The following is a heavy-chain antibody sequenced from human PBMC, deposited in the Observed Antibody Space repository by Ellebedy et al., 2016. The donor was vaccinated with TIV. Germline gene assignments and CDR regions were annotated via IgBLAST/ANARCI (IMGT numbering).Heavy chain of an antibody. CDR2: INHSGST. J-gene: IGHJ3*02. CDR3: ARVPSLWFGEREAFDI. CDR1: GGSFSGYY. Sequence: SETLSLXCAVYGGSFSGYYWSWIRQPPGKGLEWIGEINHSGSTNYNPSLKSRVTISVDTSKNQFSLKLSSVTAADTAVYYCARVPSLWFGEREAFDIWGQGTMVTVSS. D-gene: IGHD3-10*01. V-gene: IGHV4-34*01.